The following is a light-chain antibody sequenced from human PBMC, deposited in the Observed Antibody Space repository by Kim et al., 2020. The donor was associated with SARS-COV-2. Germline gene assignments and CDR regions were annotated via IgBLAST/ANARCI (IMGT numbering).Light chain of an antibody. V-gene: IGLV3-1*01. CDR2: QDN. J-gene: IGLJ1*01. CDR1: KVGDKY. Sequence: PGQTPSITCSGYKVGDKYVSWYQQKPGQSPGVVIYQDNQRPSGIPERFSGSNSGNTATLTISGTQAMDEADYYCQAWDGSTHSYVFGAGTKVTVL. CDR3: QAWDGSTHSYV.